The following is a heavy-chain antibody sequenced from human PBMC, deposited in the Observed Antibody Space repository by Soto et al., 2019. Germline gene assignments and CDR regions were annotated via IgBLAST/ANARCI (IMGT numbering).Heavy chain of an antibody. CDR3: AREGVAPYYTSDIDV. Sequence: ASVKVSCKASGYTFTRSGISWVRQAPGQGLEWMGWISTYNGDTNYAQTFQGRVTMTTDTSTSTVHMEVRSLRSDDTAVYYCAREGVAPYYTSDIDVWAQGTPVTVSS. CDR2: ISTYNGDT. V-gene: IGHV1-18*01. CDR1: GYTFTRSG. J-gene: IGHJ6*02. D-gene: IGHD3-3*01.